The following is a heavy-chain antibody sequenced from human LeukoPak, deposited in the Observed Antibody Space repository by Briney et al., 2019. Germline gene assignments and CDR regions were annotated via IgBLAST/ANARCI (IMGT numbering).Heavy chain of an antibody. Sequence: GGSLRLSCAASGFTFSSYWMNWVRQAPGKGLEWVANIKQDGSEKYYVDSVKGRFTISRDNAKNSLYLQMNSLRVEDTAVYYCARTLRPLHHYYYGMDVWGRGTTVTVSS. V-gene: IGHV3-7*01. J-gene: IGHJ6*02. CDR1: GFTFSSYW. CDR2: IKQDGSEK. D-gene: IGHD3-16*01. CDR3: ARTLRPLHHYYYGMDV.